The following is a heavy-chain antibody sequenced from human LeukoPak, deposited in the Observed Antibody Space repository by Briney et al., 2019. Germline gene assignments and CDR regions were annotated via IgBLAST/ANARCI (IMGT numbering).Heavy chain of an antibody. Sequence: QTGGSLRLSCAASEFTLSSNAMSWVRQAPGKGLEWVSGISGSGGGTYYADSVKGRFAISRDNSRNTLYLQMDSLRAEDTAVYYCAKSSRGWSVDYWGQGTRVTVSS. D-gene: IGHD6-19*01. CDR3: AKSSRGWSVDY. J-gene: IGHJ4*02. V-gene: IGHV3-23*01. CDR2: ISGSGGGT. CDR1: EFTLSSNA.